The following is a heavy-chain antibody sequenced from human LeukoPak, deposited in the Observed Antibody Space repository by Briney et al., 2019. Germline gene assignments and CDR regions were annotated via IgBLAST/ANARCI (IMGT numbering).Heavy chain of an antibody. V-gene: IGHV4-39*01. CDR2: IYYSGST. J-gene: IGHJ6*03. CDR1: GGSISSSSYY. CDR3: ASLYSSGWSGYYYYMDV. Sequence: SETLSLTCTVSGGSISSSSYYWGWVRQPRGGGVEWIGSIYYSGSTHNNPSRKSRVTISVDTSKNQFSLKLSSVTAADTAVYYCASLYSSGWSGYYYYMDVWGKGTTVTVSS. D-gene: IGHD6-19*01.